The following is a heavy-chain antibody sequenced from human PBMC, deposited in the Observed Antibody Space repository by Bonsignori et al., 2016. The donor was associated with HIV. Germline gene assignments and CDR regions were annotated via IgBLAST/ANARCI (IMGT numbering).Heavy chain of an antibody. V-gene: IGHV4-61*02. Sequence: QVQLQELGPGLVKPSQTLSLTCTVSGGSISSGNYYWSWIRQPAGKGLEWIGRIYSSGSSNYNPSLKSGVTISVDTSRNQVSLKLSSVTAADTAVYYCARGLREEGANYFYYYTDVWGRGTTVTVSS. D-gene: IGHD1-26*01. CDR3: ARGLREEGANYFYYYTDV. J-gene: IGHJ6*03. CDR1: GGSISSGNYY. CDR2: IYSSGSS.